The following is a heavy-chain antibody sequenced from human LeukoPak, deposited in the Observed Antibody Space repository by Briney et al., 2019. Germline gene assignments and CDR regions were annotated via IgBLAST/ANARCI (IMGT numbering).Heavy chain of an antibody. V-gene: IGHV4-31*03. J-gene: IGHJ4*02. Sequence: PSETLSLTCTVSGGSISSGGYYWSWIRQHPGKCLEWIGYIYYSGSTYYNPSLKSRVTISVDTSKNQFSLKLSSVTAADTAVYYCARVTGRSGGSSSDYWGQGTLVTVSS. CDR2: IYYSGST. D-gene: IGHD2-15*01. CDR3: ARVTGRSGGSSSDY. CDR1: GGSISSGGYY.